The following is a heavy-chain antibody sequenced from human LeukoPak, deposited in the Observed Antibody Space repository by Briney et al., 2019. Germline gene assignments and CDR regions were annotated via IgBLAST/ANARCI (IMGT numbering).Heavy chain of an antibody. CDR1: GFTSSSYW. CDR3: ARDPDYGDYGDY. J-gene: IGHJ4*02. V-gene: IGHV3-74*01. CDR2: INSDGSST. Sequence: PGGSLRLSCAASGFTSSSYWMHWVRQAPGKGLVWVSRINSDGSSTSYADSVKGRFTISRDNTKNTLYLQMNSLRAEDTAVHYCARDPDYGDYGDYWGQGTLVTVSS. D-gene: IGHD4-17*01.